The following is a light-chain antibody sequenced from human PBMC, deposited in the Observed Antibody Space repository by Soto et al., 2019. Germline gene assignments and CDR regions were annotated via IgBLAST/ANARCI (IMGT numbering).Light chain of an antibody. Sequence: VLTRSPGTLSLSPGGIATLSCRASQSVSSGYLAWYQQKPGQAPRLLIYDAFNSATGPPARFSSSGSGTDFTLTISSLEPEDFAVYYCQQRSNWLTFGGGTKVDIK. J-gene: IGKJ4*01. CDR1: QSVSSGY. CDR2: DAF. CDR3: QQRSNWLT. V-gene: IGKV3D-20*02.